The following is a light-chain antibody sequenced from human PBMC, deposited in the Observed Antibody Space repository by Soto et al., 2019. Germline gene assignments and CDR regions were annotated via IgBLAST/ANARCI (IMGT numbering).Light chain of an antibody. V-gene: IGKV1-12*01. J-gene: IGKJ5*01. CDR3: QQLNSYPIT. CDR2: PAS. Sequence: DIQMTQSPSSVSASVGDRVTIPCLAHQGITSWLAWYQQKPGKAPKLLIYPASTLQSGVPSRFSGSGSGTEFTLTISSLQPEDFAAYYCQQLNSYPITFGQGTRLEIK. CDR1: QGITSW.